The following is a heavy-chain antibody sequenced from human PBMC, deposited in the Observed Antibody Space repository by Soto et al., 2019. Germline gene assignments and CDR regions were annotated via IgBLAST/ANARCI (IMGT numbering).Heavy chain of an antibody. CDR2: INPAEGRT. D-gene: IGHD4-4*01. CDR1: GYPFTSYH. CDR3: ARVREYSFGYNWFDP. V-gene: IGHV1-46*01. J-gene: IGHJ5*02. Sequence: QVQLVQSGAEVRKPGASVKLPCQTSGYPFTSYHMHWVRQAPGQGLEWMGVINPAEGRTRYSQKFQDRVTMTRDPSTSTVYMELSSLRSDDTAIYFCARVREYSFGYNWFDPWGQGTLVTVSS.